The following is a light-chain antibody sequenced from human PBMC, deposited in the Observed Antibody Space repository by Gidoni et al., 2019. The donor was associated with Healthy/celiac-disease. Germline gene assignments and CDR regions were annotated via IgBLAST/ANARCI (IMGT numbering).Light chain of an antibody. Sequence: DIQMTQSPSTLSASVGDRVTITCRASQSISSWLAWYQPKPGKAPKLLIYDASSLESGVPSRFSGSGSGTEFTLTISSLQPDDFATYYCQQDNSYPWTFXXXTKVEIK. CDR3: QQDNSYPWT. CDR2: DAS. J-gene: IGKJ1*01. CDR1: QSISSW. V-gene: IGKV1-5*01.